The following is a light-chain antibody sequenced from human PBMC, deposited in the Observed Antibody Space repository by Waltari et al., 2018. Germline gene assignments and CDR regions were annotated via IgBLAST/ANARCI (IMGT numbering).Light chain of an antibody. V-gene: IGLV2-23*02. CDR1: SSDAGNYNL. CDR3: CSXAASSTXV. Sequence: XSALTQPASVSGSPGQSITISFTGTSSDAGNYNLATWYQQHPGKAPNPMIYEVATRPSGVSNRFSGSKSGXTASLTXSGLQAEDEXDYXXCSXAASSTXVFGGGTKLTVL. J-gene: IGLJ3*02. CDR2: EVA.